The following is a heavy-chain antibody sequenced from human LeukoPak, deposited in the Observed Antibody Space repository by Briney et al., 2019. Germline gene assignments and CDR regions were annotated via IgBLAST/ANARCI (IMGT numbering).Heavy chain of an antibody. CDR3: ASSPSAY. D-gene: IGHD6-13*01. CDR2: ISGSGCDT. CDR1: GSIFSSYA. Sequence: GGSLRLSCAASGSIFSSYAMSWVRQAPGKGLEWVSGISGSGCDTYYADSVKGRVTISRDNSKNTLYLQMNRLRAEDTAVYYCASSPSAYWGQGTLVTVSS. J-gene: IGHJ4*02. V-gene: IGHV3-23*01.